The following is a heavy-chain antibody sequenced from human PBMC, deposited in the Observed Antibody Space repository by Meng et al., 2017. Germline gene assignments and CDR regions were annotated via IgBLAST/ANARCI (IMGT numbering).Heavy chain of an antibody. Sequence: VQVGADVDRPGSSVEVSYQFSDLPFTSYAMNWVRQAPGQGLAWMGWINTNTGNPTYGQGFTGRFVYSLDTSVSTDYLQISRLKAEDTAVYYCARRYFYDSSGYYFYVFGYWGQGTLVTVSS. CDR1: DLPFTSYA. V-gene: IGHV7-4-1*02. CDR3: ARRYFYDSSGYYFYVFGY. J-gene: IGHJ4*02. D-gene: IGHD3-22*01. CDR2: INTNTGNP.